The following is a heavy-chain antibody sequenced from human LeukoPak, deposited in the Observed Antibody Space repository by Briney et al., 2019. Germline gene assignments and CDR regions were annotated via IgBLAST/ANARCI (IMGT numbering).Heavy chain of an antibody. CDR3: ARARVGSPFYFDY. D-gene: IGHD6-13*01. J-gene: IGHJ4*02. Sequence: GGSLRLSCTASGFAFDEHRMSWARQVPGKGLEWVSGINWRGGSTGYADPLRGRFTISRDNAKNSLYLQMDSLISEHTALYYCARARVGSPFYFDYWGQGTLVTVSS. V-gene: IGHV3-20*04. CDR2: INWRGGST. CDR1: GFAFDEHR.